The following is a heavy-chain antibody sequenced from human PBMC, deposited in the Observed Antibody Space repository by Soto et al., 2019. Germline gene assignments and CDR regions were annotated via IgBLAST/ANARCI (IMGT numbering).Heavy chain of an antibody. D-gene: IGHD1-26*01. Sequence: SETLSLTXTVSGGSISSSNYYWAWIRQSPGKGLEWVATLYYSGSTYSNPSLKSRVTISVDTSKNQFSLKLSSVTAADTAVYYCARVQWELLSYFDYWGLGTLVTVSS. CDR3: ARVQWELLSYFDY. CDR2: LYYSGST. J-gene: IGHJ4*02. CDR1: GGSISSSNYY. V-gene: IGHV4-39*01.